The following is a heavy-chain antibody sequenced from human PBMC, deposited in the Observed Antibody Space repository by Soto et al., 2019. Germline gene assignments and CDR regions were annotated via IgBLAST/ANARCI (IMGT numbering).Heavy chain of an antibody. Sequence: QVQLQESGPGLVKPSETLSLTCTVSGASISRDHWNWIRQPPGKGLVWIGEYSGTSNYNPSLRSRVTISVDTSNNQVSLKLSSVTAADTAVYYCATYAAGGGGRGYWGQGTLVTVSS. D-gene: IGHD3-16*01. V-gene: IGHV4-59*08. CDR3: ATYAAGGGGRGY. J-gene: IGHJ4*02. CDR2: YSGTS. CDR1: GASISRDH.